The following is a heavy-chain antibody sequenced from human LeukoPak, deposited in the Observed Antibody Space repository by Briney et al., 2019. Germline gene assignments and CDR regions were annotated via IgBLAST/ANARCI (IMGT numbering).Heavy chain of an antibody. CDR3: ARDGYSYGPSYPGMY. J-gene: IGHJ4*02. D-gene: IGHD5-18*01. CDR2: ISSSGSTI. V-gene: IGHV3-48*03. CDR1: GFTFSSYE. Sequence: PGGSLRLSCAASGFTFSSYEMNWVRQAPGKGLEWVSYISSSGSTIYYADSVKGRFTISRDNAKNSLYLQMNSLRAEDTAVYYCARDGYSYGPSYPGMYWGQGTLVTVSS.